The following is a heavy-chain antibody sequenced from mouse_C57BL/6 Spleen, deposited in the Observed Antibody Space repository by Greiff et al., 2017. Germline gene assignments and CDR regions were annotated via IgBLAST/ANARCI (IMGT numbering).Heavy chain of an antibody. Sequence: EVQVVESGGGLVKPGGSLKLSCAASGFTFSDYGMHWVRQAPEKGLEWVAYISSGSSTIYYADTVKGRFTISRDNAKNTLFLQMTSLRSEDTAMYYCARTSSGPYFDYWGQGTTLTVSS. CDR3: ARTSSGPYFDY. CDR2: ISSGSSTI. J-gene: IGHJ2*01. CDR1: GFTFSDYG. V-gene: IGHV5-17*01.